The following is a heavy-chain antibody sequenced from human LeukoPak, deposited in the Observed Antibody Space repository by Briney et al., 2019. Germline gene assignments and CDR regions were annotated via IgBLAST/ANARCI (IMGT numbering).Heavy chain of an antibody. CDR2: IYPGDSDT. V-gene: IGHV5-51*01. CDR1: GYTFTSYW. Sequence: GESLKIFCKGSGYTFTSYWIGWVRQMPGKGLGWMGIIYPGDSDTRYSPSFQGQVTISADKSISTAYLQWSSLKASDTTMYYSARQGYYDSSGTPSFDYWGQGTLVTVSS. CDR3: ARQGYYDSSGTPSFDY. J-gene: IGHJ4*02. D-gene: IGHD3-22*01.